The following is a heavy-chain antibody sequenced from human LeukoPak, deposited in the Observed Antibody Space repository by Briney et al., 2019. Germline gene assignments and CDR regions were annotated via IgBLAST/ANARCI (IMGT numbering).Heavy chain of an antibody. CDR1: GFTFSSYS. V-gene: IGHV3-21*01. CDR3: AKPSSGYDLFDY. Sequence: GGSLRLSCAASGFTFSSYSMNWVRQAPGKGLEWVSSISLSSNYIYYADSMKGRFTISRDNAKNSLYLQMDSLRAEDTAVYYCAKPSSGYDLFDYWGQGTLVTVSS. D-gene: IGHD5-12*01. J-gene: IGHJ4*02. CDR2: ISLSSNYI.